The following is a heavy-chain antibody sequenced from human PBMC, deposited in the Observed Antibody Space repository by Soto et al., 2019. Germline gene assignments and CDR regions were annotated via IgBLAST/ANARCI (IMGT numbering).Heavy chain of an antibody. CDR2: INGGTGQT. CDR3: ARGKGMEENYYYYGLDI. CDR1: GYSFSTYA. Sequence: ASVKVSCKASGYSFSTYAMHWVRQAPGQSLEWMGWINGGTGQTKFSQRFQDRITITRDTSASTAYMELSSLRSQDTAVYYCARGKGMEENYYYYGLDIWGQGTTVTVSS. D-gene: IGHD1-1*01. J-gene: IGHJ6*02. V-gene: IGHV1-3*01.